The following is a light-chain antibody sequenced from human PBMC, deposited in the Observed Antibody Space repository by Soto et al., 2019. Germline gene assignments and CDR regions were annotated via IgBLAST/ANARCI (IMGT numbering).Light chain of an antibody. CDR2: ANS. CDR1: SSNIGARYD. J-gene: IGLJ3*02. Sequence: QSVLTQPPSVSGAPGQRVTISCTGSSSNIGARYDVHWYQQFPGTAPKLLICANSNRPSGVPDRFSDSKSGTSAALAITGRRDEDEDDYYYQTYDSIRSVLVFGGGTKLTVL. CDR3: QTYDSIRSVLV. V-gene: IGLV1-40*01.